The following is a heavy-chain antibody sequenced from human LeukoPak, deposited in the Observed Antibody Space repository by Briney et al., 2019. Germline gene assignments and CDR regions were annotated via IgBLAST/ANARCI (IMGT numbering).Heavy chain of an antibody. CDR3: ASGKGSSGTYQFDY. V-gene: IGHV4-30-2*01. J-gene: IGHJ4*02. CDR1: GGSISSGGSS. Sequence: SETLSLTCAVFGGSISSGGSSWSWIRQPPGKGLEWIGYIYHSGSTYYSPPLKSRVTISVDRSKNQFSLKLSSVTAADTAVYYCASGKGSSGTYQFDYWGQGTLVTVSS. D-gene: IGHD3-22*01. CDR2: IYHSGST.